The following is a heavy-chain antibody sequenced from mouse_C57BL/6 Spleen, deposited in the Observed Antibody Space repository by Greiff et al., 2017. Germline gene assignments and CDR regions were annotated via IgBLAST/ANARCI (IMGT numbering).Heavy chain of an antibody. Sequence: VQLQESGAELVRPGTSVKVSCKASGYAFTNYLIEWVKQRPGQGLEWIGVINPGSGGTNYNEKFKGKATLTADKSSSTAYMQLSSLTSEDSAVYFCARRGDYFDYLGQGTTLTVSS. CDR3: ARRGDYFDY. J-gene: IGHJ2*01. V-gene: IGHV1-54*01. CDR1: GYAFTNYL. CDR2: INPGSGGT.